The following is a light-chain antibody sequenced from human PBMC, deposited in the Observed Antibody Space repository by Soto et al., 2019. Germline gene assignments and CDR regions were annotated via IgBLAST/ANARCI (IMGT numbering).Light chain of an antibody. CDR1: QGIRHY. CDR3: QNFDSAPQT. J-gene: IGKJ1*01. Sequence: DIQMTQSPSSLSASVGDRVTITCRASQGIRHYLAWYQQKPGKVPKLLIYEASNLQSGVPSRFRGGGSGTEFTLTIISLQPQDVATDYCQNFDSAPQTSDQGTKVEIK. CDR2: EAS. V-gene: IGKV1-27*01.